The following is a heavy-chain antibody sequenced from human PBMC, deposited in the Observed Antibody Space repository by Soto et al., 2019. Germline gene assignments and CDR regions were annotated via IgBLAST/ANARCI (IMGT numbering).Heavy chain of an antibody. CDR1: GYTFTSYY. J-gene: IGHJ4*02. V-gene: IGHV1-46*01. CDR2: INPSGGST. CDR3: ARAYYDFRSGYWHFDY. Sequence: GASVKVSCKASGYTFTSYYMHWVRQAPGQGLEWMGIINPSGGSTSYAQKFQGRVTMTRDTSTSTVYMELSSLRSEDTAVYYCARAYYDFRSGYWHFDYWGQGTLVTVSS. D-gene: IGHD3-3*01.